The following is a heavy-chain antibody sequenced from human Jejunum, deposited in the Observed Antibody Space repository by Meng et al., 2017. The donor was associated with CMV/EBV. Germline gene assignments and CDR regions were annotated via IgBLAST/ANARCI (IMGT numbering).Heavy chain of an antibody. CDR2: INAGNGNT. Sequence: QVRLGQAGAGVKKPGASVKVSCKASGYSFTTYAMHWVRQAPGQRLEWMGWINAGNGNTKYSEKFQSRVTITRDTAASTDYMELSSLRSEDTAVYYCARTGCSSSSCYDYWGQGTLVTVSS. CDR1: GYSFTTYA. V-gene: IGHV1-3*01. D-gene: IGHD2-2*01. CDR3: ARTGCSSSSCYDY. J-gene: IGHJ4*02.